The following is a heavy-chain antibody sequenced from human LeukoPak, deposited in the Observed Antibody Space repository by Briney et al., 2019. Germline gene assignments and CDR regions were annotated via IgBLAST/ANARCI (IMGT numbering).Heavy chain of an antibody. J-gene: IGHJ4*02. CDR2: INSDGSST. CDR3: ASTNRLDY. D-gene: IGHD2/OR15-2a*01. Sequence: GGSLRLSCAASGFTFSNYWMHWVRQAPGKGPVWVSRINSDGSSTSYADSVQGRFTISRDNAKNTLFLQMNSLRVEDTAVYYCASTNRLDYWGQGTLVAVSS. CDR1: GFTFSNYW. V-gene: IGHV3-74*01.